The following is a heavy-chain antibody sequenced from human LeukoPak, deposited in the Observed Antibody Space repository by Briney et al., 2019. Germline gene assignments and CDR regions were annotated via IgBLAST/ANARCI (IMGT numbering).Heavy chain of an antibody. CDR3: ARDRSKYQLLYSWFDP. CDR2: INPNSGGT. CDR1: GYTFTGYY. D-gene: IGHD2-2*02. J-gene: IGHJ5*02. Sequence: ASVKVSCKASGYTFTGYYMHWVRQAPGQGLEWMGWINPNSGGTNYAQKFQGRVTMTRDMSISTAYMELSRLRSDDTAVYYCARDRSKYQLLYSWFDPWGQGTLVTVSS. V-gene: IGHV1-2*02.